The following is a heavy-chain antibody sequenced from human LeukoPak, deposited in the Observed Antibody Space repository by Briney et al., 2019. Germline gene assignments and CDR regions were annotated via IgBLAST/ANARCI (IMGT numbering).Heavy chain of an antibody. CDR2: ISYDGSNK. CDR1: GFTFSSYA. CDR3: ARVADAAAGTTGWFDP. J-gene: IGHJ5*02. D-gene: IGHD6-13*01. V-gene: IGHV3-30-3*01. Sequence: GGSLRLSCAASGFTFSSYAMPWVRQAPGKGLEWVAVISYDGSNKYYADSVKGRFTISRDNSKNTLYLQMNSLRAEDTVVYYCARVADAAAGTTGWFDPWGQGTLVTVSS.